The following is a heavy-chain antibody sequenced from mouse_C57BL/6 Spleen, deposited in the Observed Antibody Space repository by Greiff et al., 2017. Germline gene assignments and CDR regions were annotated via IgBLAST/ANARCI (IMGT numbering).Heavy chain of an antibody. CDR1: GYTFPSSW. CDR2: IYPGSGST. Sequence: QVQLQQPGAELVQPGASVKMSCQASGYTFPSSWIPWVQQRPGQGLEWIGDIYPGSGSTNYNEKFKSKATLAVDPSSSTAYMQLSSRTTEDSAVYDCARDDYDETWFAYWGQGTLVTVSA. J-gene: IGHJ3*01. CDR3: ARDDYDETWFAY. V-gene: IGHV1-55*01. D-gene: IGHD2-4*01.